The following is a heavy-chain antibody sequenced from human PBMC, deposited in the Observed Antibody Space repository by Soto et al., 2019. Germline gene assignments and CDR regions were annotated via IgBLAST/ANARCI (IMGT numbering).Heavy chain of an antibody. Sequence: PGGSLRLSCTASGFTFGDYTMSWFRQAPGKGLEWVGFIRSKAYGGTTEYAASVRGRFTISRDDSKSIAYLQMNSLKTEDTAVYYCVPLSDFLIAVAGTYWFDLWGKGTLVTV. CDR3: VPLSDFLIAVAGTYWFDL. V-gene: IGHV3-49*03. D-gene: IGHD6-19*01. CDR2: IRSKAYGGTT. J-gene: IGHJ5*02. CDR1: GFTFGDYT.